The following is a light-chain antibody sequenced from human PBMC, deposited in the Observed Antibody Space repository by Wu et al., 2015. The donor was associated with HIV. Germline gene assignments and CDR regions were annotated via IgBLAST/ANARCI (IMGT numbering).Light chain of an antibody. CDR3: QQYNDWPPLT. CDR1: QSVSNN. V-gene: IGKV3-15*01. Sequence: EIVMTQSPATLSVSPGERATLSCRASQSVSNNLAWYQQKSGQAPRLLIYGASTRATGIPARFSGSGSGTEFTLTISSMQSEDFAVYYCQQYNDWPPLTFGGGTKVELK. J-gene: IGKJ4*01. CDR2: GAS.